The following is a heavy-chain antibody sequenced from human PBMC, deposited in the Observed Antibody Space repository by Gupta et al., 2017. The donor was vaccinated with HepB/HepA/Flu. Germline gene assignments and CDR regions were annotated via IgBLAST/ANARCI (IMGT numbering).Heavy chain of an antibody. CDR2: INHSGST. J-gene: IGHJ6*03. Sequence: QVQLQQWGAGLLKPSETLSLTCAVYGGSFSGYYWSWIRQPPGKGLEWIGEINHSGSTNYNPSLKSRVTISVDTSKNQFPLKLSSVTAADTAVYYCARGQTDLGGSSTSNYYYYYYMDVWGKGTTVTVSS. CDR1: GGSFSGYY. CDR3: ARGQTDLGGSSTSNYYYYYYMDV. V-gene: IGHV4-34*01. D-gene: IGHD2-2*01.